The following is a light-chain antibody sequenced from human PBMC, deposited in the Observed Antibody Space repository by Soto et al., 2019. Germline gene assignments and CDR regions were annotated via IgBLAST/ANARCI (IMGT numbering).Light chain of an antibody. J-gene: IGKJ1*01. CDR1: QSISTY. V-gene: IGKV1-39*01. CDR2: GAY. CDR3: QQSFGAPRT. Sequence: DIQMTQSPSSLSTSLGDRVTVTCRASQSISTYLNWFQQRPGKAPKLLIYGAYTLQDGVPSWFSGSGSETEFTLTISSLQPEDFATYYCQQSFGAPRTFGQGTRVDIK.